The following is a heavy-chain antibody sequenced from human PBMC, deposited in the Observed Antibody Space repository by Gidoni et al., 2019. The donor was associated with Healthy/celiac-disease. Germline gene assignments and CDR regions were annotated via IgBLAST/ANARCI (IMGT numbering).Heavy chain of an antibody. Sequence: QVQLQESGPGLVKPAQTRSLTCTVSGGSISSGGYYWSWIRQHPGTGLEWIGYIYSSGSTSYNPSLKSRVTISVAPSKTQFSLTLSSVPAADTAVYYCARIDDYGANIDYWGQGTLVTVSS. J-gene: IGHJ4*02. V-gene: IGHV4-31*03. CDR1: GGSISSGGYY. CDR3: ARIDDYGANIDY. CDR2: IYSSGST. D-gene: IGHD4-17*01.